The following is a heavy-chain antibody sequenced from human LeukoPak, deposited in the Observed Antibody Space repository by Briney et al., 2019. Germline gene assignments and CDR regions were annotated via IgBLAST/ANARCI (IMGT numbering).Heavy chain of an antibody. CDR3: ARYALPGGYYYYMDV. V-gene: IGHV4-38-2*02. J-gene: IGHJ6*03. CDR1: GYSISSGYY. Sequence: SETLSLTCTVFGYSISSGYYWGWIRQPPGKGLEWIGSIYHSGSTYYNPSLKSRVTISVDTSKNQFSLKLSSVTAADTAVYYCARYALPGGYYYYMDVWGKGTTVTISS. CDR2: IYHSGST.